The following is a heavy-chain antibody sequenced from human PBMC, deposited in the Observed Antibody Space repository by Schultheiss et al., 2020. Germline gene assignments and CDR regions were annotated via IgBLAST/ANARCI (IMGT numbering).Heavy chain of an antibody. V-gene: IGHV3-21*01. CDR2: ISSGSNYI. J-gene: IGHJ6*02. D-gene: IGHD4-23*01. Sequence: GGSLRLSCAASGFTFSSYSMNWVRQAPGKGLEWVSSISSGSNYIYYADSVKGRFTISRDNAKNSLYLQMNSLRAEDTAVYYCARDYGGNSFLGFDYYGMDVWGQGTTVTVSS. CDR3: ARDYGGNSFLGFDYYGMDV. CDR1: GFTFSSYS.